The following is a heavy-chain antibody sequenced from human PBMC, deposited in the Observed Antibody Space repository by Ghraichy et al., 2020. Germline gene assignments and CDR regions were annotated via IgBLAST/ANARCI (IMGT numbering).Heavy chain of an antibody. V-gene: IGHV4-59*01. CDR3: ARAARTSFYFDNSAYYFDY. Sequence: SQTLSLTCTVSGGSITSYYWSWIRQPPGKGLEWIGYIHYSGSTNYNPSLKSRVTISVDTSKNQFSLKLNSVTAADTAVYYCARAARTSFYFDNSAYYFDYWGQGTLVTVSS. CDR2: IHYSGST. CDR1: GGSITSYY. J-gene: IGHJ4*02. D-gene: IGHD3-22*01.